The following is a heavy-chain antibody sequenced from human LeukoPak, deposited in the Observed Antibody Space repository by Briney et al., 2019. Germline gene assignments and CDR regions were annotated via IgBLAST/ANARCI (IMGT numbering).Heavy chain of an antibody. V-gene: IGHV4-59*01. Sequence: SETLSLTCTVSGGSISSYYWSWIRQPPGKGLEWIGYMSYSGSSSYNPSLRSRVTISVDASKKQFSLKLSSVSAADTAVYYCARDGYSDSSGYDYPPSVWGQGTLVTVSS. CDR3: ARDGYSDSSGYDYPPSV. CDR1: GGSISSYY. J-gene: IGHJ4*02. CDR2: MSYSGSS. D-gene: IGHD3-22*01.